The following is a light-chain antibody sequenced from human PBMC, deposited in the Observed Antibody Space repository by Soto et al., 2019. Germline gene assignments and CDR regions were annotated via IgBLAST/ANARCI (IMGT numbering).Light chain of an antibody. CDR2: DVS. CDR3: SSYTSSSRYV. J-gene: IGLJ1*01. CDR1: SSDVGGYNY. Sequence: QSALTQPASVSGSPGQSITISCTGTSSDVGGYNYVSWYQQHPGKAPKLMIYDVSNRPSGVSNRFSGSKSGNTASLTISGLQAEDEADYYCSSYTSSSRYVFGTGTKLPS. V-gene: IGLV2-14*01.